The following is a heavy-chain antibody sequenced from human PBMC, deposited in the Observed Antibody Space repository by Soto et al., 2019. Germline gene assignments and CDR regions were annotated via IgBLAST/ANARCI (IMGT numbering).Heavy chain of an antibody. V-gene: IGHV4-31*03. Sequence: QVQLQESGPGLVTPSQTLSLTCTVSGGSISSRGYYWTWIRQHPGKDLEWIGYIHYSGTTYYNPSLKSRVTISVDTSKDQFSLKLSSVTAADTAVYYCARGCPNWFDPWGQGTLVTVSS. CDR3: ARGCPNWFDP. J-gene: IGHJ5*02. CDR1: GGSISSRGYY. CDR2: IHYSGTT.